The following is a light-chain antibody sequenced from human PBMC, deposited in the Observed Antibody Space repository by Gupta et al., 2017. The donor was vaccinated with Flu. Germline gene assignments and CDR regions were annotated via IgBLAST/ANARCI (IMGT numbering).Light chain of an antibody. J-gene: IGKJ4*01. CDR3: QQSDNFPPLT. V-gene: IGKV1-12*01. Sequence: SFVYASVGDRVTITCRASQDIRNWLAWYKQKPGKAPKLLVYAASNWQSGVASRFSGSGYGTDLTLTSSSRQHEDFAPYYCQQSDNFPPLTFGGGTKVEIK. CDR2: AAS. CDR1: QDIRNW.